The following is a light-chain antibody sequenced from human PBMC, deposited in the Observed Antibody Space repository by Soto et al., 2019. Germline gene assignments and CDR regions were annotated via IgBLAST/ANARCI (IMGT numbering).Light chain of an antibody. J-gene: IGKJ4*01. CDR2: AAS. CDR3: QKYNTAPLT. Sequence: DIQMTQSPSSLSASVGDRVTITCRASQDLSNSLAWYQQKPGKVPTLLIYAASTLQSGVPNRCSGSGSWTDFTLTIPSLEPEDVATYYFQKYNTAPLTFDGGTRVAI. CDR1: QDLSNS. V-gene: IGKV1-27*01.